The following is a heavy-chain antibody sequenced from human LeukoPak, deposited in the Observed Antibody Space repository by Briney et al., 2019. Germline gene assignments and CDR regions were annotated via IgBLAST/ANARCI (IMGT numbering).Heavy chain of an antibody. CDR1: GFTFSSYG. D-gene: IGHD6-13*01. J-gene: IGHJ4*02. CDR2: ISYDGSNK. Sequence: GGSLRLSRAASGFTFSSYGMHWVRQAPGKGLEWVAVISYDGSNKYYADSVKGRSTISRDNSKNTLYLQMNSLRAEDTAVYYCAKGQIAAAGPTYFDYWGQGTLVTVSS. V-gene: IGHV3-30*18. CDR3: AKGQIAAAGPTYFDY.